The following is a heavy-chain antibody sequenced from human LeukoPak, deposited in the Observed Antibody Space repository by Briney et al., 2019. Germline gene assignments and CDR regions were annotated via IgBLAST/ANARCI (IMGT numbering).Heavy chain of an antibody. Sequence: SETLSLTCTVSGGSISSYYWSWIRQPPGKGLEWIGYICYSGSTNYNPSLKSRVTISVDRSKNQFSLKLSSVTAAGTAVYYCARGAIAAATPWGQGTLVTVSS. V-gene: IGHV4-59*01. CDR2: ICYSGST. CDR3: ARGAIAAATP. CDR1: GGSISSYY. D-gene: IGHD6-13*01. J-gene: IGHJ5*02.